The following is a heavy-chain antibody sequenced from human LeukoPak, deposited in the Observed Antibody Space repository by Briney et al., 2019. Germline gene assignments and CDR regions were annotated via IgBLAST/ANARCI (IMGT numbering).Heavy chain of an antibody. J-gene: IGHJ4*02. V-gene: IGHV3-74*01. CDR1: GFTFSSYW. Sequence: PGGSLRLSCAASGFTFSSYWMHWVRQAPGKGLVWVSRINSDGSSTSYADSAKGRFTISRDNAKNTLYLQMNSLRAEDTAVYYCARAILRGVIHGWGQGTLVTVSS. D-gene: IGHD3-10*01. CDR3: ARAILRGVIHG. CDR2: INSDGSST.